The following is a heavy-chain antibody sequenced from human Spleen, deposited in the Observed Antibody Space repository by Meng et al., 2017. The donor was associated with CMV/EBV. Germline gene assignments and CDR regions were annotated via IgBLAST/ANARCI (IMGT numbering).Heavy chain of an antibody. CDR2: IYYTGST. Sequence: SETLSLTCTVSGGSISSYYWSWIRQPPGKGLEWIGYIYYTGSTNYNPSLKSRVTISVDTSKNHFSLKLTSVTAADTAIYYCARGYYYDSSGYYAVSAFDIWGQGTMVTVSS. CDR1: GGSISSYY. V-gene: IGHV4-59*12. J-gene: IGHJ3*02. D-gene: IGHD3-22*01. CDR3: ARGYYYDSSGYYAVSAFDI.